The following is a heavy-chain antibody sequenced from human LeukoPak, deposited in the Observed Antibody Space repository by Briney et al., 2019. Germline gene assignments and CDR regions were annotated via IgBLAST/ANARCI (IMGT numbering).Heavy chain of an antibody. D-gene: IGHD3-22*01. CDR2: IFYTGNT. CDR3: ARQSSGYYYGWFDP. J-gene: IGHJ5*02. Sequence: PSETLSLTCTVSGGSIIDSTYYWAWIRQPPGKGLEWIATIFYTGNTHYNPSLKSRVTMSVDTVKNQFSLNLNSVTAADTAVYYCARQSSGYYYGWFDPWGQGTLVTVSS. CDR1: GGSIIDSTYY. V-gene: IGHV4-39*01.